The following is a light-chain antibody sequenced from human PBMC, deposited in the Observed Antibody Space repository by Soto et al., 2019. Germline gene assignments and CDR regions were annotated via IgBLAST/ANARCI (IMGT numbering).Light chain of an antibody. Sequence: DIQLTQSPSSVSASVGDRVTITCRASQDISTRLAWYQQKPGTAPKLLIYAASTSGSGVPSRFSGSGSGTDFSLTVSSLQSEDFATYFCQQAHTFSWTFGQGTKVDIK. CDR1: QDISTR. V-gene: IGKV1-12*01. CDR2: AAS. J-gene: IGKJ1*01. CDR3: QQAHTFSWT.